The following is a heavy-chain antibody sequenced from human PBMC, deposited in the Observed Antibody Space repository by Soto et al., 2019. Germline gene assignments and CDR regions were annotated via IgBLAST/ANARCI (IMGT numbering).Heavy chain of an antibody. D-gene: IGHD2-15*01. CDR1: GGSFSGYY. V-gene: IGHV4-34*01. J-gene: IGHJ6*04. CDR3: ARGPVMPVDPIMCSGGRCYSSLDF. CDR2: INQSGST. Sequence: LSLTCAVYGGSFSGYYWSWIRQPPGKGLEWIGEINQSGSTNYNPSLKSRFTISVDTSKNQFSLRLSSVTAADTAVYHCARGPVMPVDPIMCSGGRCYSSLDFWGKGPTGTVSS.